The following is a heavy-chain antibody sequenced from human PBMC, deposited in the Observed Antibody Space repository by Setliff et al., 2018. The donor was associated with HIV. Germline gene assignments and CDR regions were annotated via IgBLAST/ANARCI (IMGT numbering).Heavy chain of an antibody. CDR3: ARQSSGSPEYFQH. J-gene: IGHJ1*01. Sequence: SETLSLTCAVYGGSFSGYYWSWIRQPPGKGLEWIGYIHYSGSSNYNPSLKSRVSISVDTSKDQFSLKVSSVTAADTAVCYCARQSSGSPEYFQHWGQGTLVTVSS. D-gene: IGHD1-26*01. V-gene: IGHV4-59*08. CDR2: IHYSGSS. CDR1: GGSFSGYY.